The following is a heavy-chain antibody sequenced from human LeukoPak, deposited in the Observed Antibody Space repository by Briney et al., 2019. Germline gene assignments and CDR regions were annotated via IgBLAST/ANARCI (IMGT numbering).Heavy chain of an antibody. V-gene: IGHV3-23*01. J-gene: IGHJ3*02. Sequence: GGSLRLSCAASGFTFSDYYMSWIRQAPGKGLEWVSAISGSGGSTYYADSVKGRFTISRDNSKNTLYLQMNSLRAEDTAVYYCAKGDYYDSSGYGDAFDIWGQGTMVTVSS. CDR1: GFTFSDYY. D-gene: IGHD3-22*01. CDR2: ISGSGGST. CDR3: AKGDYYDSSGYGDAFDI.